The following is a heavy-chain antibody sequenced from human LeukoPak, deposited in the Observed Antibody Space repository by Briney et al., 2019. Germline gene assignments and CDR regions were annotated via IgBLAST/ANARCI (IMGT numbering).Heavy chain of an antibody. D-gene: IGHD2-2*01. J-gene: IGHJ4*02. Sequence: SETLSLTCTVSGGSISSSSYYWGWIRQPPGKGLEWIGSIYYSGSTYYNPSLKSRVTISVDTSKNQFSLKLSSVTAADTAVYYCARRKYCSSSSCFYYFDYWGQGTLVTVSS. V-gene: IGHV4-39*01. CDR3: ARRKYCSSSSCFYYFDY. CDR2: IYYSGST. CDR1: GGSISSSSYY.